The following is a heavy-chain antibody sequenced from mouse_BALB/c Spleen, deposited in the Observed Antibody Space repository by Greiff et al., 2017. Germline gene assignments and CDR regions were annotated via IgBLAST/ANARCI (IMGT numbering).Heavy chain of an antibody. D-gene: IGHD1-1*01. V-gene: IGHV5-9-3*01. CDR1: GFTFSSYA. Sequence: EVKVVESGGGLVKPGGSLKLSCAASGFTFSSYAMSWVRQTPEKRLEWVATISSGGSYTYYPDSVKGRFTISRDNAKNTLYLQMSSLRSEDTAMYYCATITTVVRDYWGQGTTLTVSS. CDR3: ATITTVVRDY. CDR2: ISSGGSYT. J-gene: IGHJ2*01.